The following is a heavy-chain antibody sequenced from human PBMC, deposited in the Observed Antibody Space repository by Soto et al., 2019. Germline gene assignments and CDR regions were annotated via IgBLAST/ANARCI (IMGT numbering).Heavy chain of an antibody. V-gene: IGHV1-69*04. J-gene: IGHJ3*02. CDR1: GGTFSSYT. Sequence: ASVKVSFKASGGTFSSYTISWVRQAPGQVLEWMGRIIPILGIANYAQKFQGRVTITADKSTSTAYMELSSLRSEDTAVHYCARDGLGIAAAGEAFDIWGQGTMVTVSS. CDR2: IIPILGIA. D-gene: IGHD6-13*01. CDR3: ARDGLGIAAAGEAFDI.